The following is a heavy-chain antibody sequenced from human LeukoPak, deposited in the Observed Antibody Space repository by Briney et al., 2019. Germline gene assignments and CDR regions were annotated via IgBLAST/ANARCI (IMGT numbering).Heavy chain of an antibody. J-gene: IGHJ4*02. CDR1: GFIFRSYP. CDR3: AKENPVGGTNYFDY. D-gene: IGHD1-26*01. V-gene: IGHV3-23*01. CDR2: ITSGGDKT. Sequence: GGSLRLSCAASGFIFRSYPMSWVRQAPGKGLEWVSAITSGGDKTYYGDSVKGRFTISRDNSKNTLSLQMNSLRPEDTAVYYCAKENPVGGTNYFDYWGQGTLVTVSS.